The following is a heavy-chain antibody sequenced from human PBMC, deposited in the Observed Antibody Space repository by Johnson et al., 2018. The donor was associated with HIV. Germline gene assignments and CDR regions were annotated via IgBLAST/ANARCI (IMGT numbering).Heavy chain of an antibody. D-gene: IGHD6-6*01. J-gene: IGHJ3*02. Sequence: EVQLVESGGGLVQPGGSLRLSCAASGFSVSSKYMSWVRQAPGKGLEWVSVIYSGGSTFYADSVKGRFTISRDNSGNTLYLQMNSLRAEDTAVYYCAKDLIAARRGCDAFDIWGQGTMVTVSS. CDR2: IYSGGST. V-gene: IGHV3-66*01. CDR1: GFSVSSKY. CDR3: AKDLIAARRGCDAFDI.